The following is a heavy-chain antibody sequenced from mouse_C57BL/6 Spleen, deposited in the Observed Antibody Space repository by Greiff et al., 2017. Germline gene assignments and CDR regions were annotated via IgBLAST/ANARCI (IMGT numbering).Heavy chain of an antibody. V-gene: IGHV5-17*01. D-gene: IGHD2-5*01. CDR1: GFTFSDYG. J-gene: IGHJ1*03. CDR3: ARKSNYEYFDV. Sequence: EVKVVESGGGLVKPGGSLKLSCAASGFTFSDYGMHWVRQAPEKGLEWVAYISSGSSTIYYADTVKGRFTISRDNAKNTLFLQMTSLRSEDTAMYYCARKSNYEYFDVWGTGTTVTVSS. CDR2: ISSGSSTI.